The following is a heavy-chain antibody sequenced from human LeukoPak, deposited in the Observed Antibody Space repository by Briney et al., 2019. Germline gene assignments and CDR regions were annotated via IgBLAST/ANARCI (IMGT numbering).Heavy chain of an antibody. J-gene: IGHJ6*03. Sequence: GGSLRLSCAASGFTFSSYWMSWVRQAPGKGLEWEANIKQDGSEKYYVDSVKGRFTISRDNSKNTLYLQMNSLRAEDTAVYYCASGGYSYGYHYYMDVWGKGTTVTVSS. D-gene: IGHD5-18*01. CDR2: IKQDGSEK. CDR3: ASGGYSYGYHYYMDV. CDR1: GFTFSSYW. V-gene: IGHV3-7*01.